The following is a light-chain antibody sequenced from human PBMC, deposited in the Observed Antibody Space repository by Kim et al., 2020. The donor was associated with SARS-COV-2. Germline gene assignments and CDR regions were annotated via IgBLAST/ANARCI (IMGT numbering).Light chain of an antibody. J-gene: IGLJ1*01. V-gene: IGLV2-14*04. CDR2: DVT. CDR3: SSFTGTGTFA. CDR1: SSDIGAYNY. Sequence: GQSITISCTGTSSDIGAYNYVSWYQQNPGKAPKLMIYDVTTRPSGVSVRFSGSKSGNTASLTISGLQVEDEADYYCSSFTGTGTFAFGTGTKVTVL.